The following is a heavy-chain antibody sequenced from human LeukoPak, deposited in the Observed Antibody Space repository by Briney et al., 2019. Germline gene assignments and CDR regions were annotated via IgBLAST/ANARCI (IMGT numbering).Heavy chain of an antibody. D-gene: IGHD1-20*01. V-gene: IGHV1-69*04. Sequence: ASVKVSCKASGGTFSSYAISWVRQAPGQGLEWMGRIIPILGIANYAQKLQGRVTMTTDTSTSTAYMELRSLRSDDTAVYYCARCSASITGPNWFDPWGQGTLVTVSS. CDR2: IIPILGIA. CDR3: ARCSASITGPNWFDP. J-gene: IGHJ5*02. CDR1: GGTFSSYA.